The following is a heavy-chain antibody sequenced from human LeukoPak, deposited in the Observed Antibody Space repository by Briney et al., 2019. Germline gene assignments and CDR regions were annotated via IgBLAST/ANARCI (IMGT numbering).Heavy chain of an antibody. CDR2: IKEDGSEK. CDR1: GFTFSSYA. CDR3: APEVWELQGASDI. V-gene: IGHV3-7*01. D-gene: IGHD1-26*01. J-gene: IGHJ3*02. Sequence: GGSLRLSCAASGFTFSSYAMHWVRQAPGRGLEWVANIKEDGSEKFYVDSVKGRFTISRDNAKNSLFLQMTSLRAEDTALYYCAPEVWELQGASDIWGQGTMVTVSS.